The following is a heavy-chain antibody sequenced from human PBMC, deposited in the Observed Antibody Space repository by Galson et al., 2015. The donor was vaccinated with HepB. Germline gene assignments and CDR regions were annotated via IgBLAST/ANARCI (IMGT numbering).Heavy chain of an antibody. J-gene: IGHJ4*02. D-gene: IGHD7-27*01. CDR1: GFTFSTYN. Sequence: SLRLSCAASGFTFSTYNMNWVRQAPGQGLEWVSSISSSSSSIYYAHSVRGRFTISRDNAKNSLYLQMNSLRAEDTAVYYCASLPTLGPYKPDYWGQGTLVTVSS. CDR3: ASLPTLGPYKPDY. V-gene: IGHV3-21*01. CDR2: ISSSSSSI.